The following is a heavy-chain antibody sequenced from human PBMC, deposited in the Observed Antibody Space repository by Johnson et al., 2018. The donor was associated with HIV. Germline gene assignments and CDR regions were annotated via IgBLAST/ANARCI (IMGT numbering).Heavy chain of an antibody. D-gene: IGHD3-10*01. CDR2: ISSNGIGT. J-gene: IGHJ3*02. V-gene: IGHV3-64*01. CDR1: GFTFSSYD. CDR3: ARSRGPMRKDAFDI. Sequence: VQLLESGGGVVQPGRSLRLSCAASGFTFSSYDMHWVRQAPGKGLEYVSAISSNGIGTYYANSVDGRFTISRDNDKNTLYLEMGSLRVEDMAVYYCARSRGPMRKDAFDIWGQGTKVTVSS.